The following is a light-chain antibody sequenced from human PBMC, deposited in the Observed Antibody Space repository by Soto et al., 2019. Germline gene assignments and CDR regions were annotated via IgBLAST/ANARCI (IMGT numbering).Light chain of an antibody. Sequence: DIQMTQSPSTLSASVGDRVTITCRASQSISSWLAWYQQKPGKAPKPLIYKASSLESGVPSRFSGSGSETEFTLTISSLQPDDFATFYCQQYNSYPITFGQGTKLEIK. CDR2: KAS. J-gene: IGKJ2*01. CDR1: QSISSW. CDR3: QQYNSYPIT. V-gene: IGKV1-5*03.